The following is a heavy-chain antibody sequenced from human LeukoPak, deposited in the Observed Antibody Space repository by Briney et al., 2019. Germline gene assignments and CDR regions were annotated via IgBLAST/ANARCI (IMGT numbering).Heavy chain of an antibody. J-gene: IGHJ4*02. CDR1: GYRFSNFW. V-gene: IGHV5-51*01. Sequence: PGESLKISCKGSGYRFSNFWIGWVRQMPGKGLEWMGIIYPGDSDTRYSPSFQGQVTISADKSISTAYLQWSSPKASDTAMYYCARLSGSGYYSDYWGQGTLVTVSS. CDR3: ARLSGSGYYSDY. CDR2: IYPGDSDT. D-gene: IGHD5-12*01.